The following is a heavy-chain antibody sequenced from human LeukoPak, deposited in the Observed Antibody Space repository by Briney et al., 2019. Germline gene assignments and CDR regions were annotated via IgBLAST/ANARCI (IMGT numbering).Heavy chain of an antibody. CDR2: IYTSGST. V-gene: IGHV4-4*07. D-gene: IGHD1-26*01. J-gene: IGHJ4*02. CDR1: GGSISSYY. CDR3: ARGGRNLKVGATVMDY. Sequence: SETLSLTCTVSGGSISSYYWSWIRQPAGKGLEWIGRIYTSGSTNYNPSLKSRVTMSVDTSKNQFSLKLSSVTAADTAVYYCARGGRNLKVGATVMDYWGQGTLVTVSS.